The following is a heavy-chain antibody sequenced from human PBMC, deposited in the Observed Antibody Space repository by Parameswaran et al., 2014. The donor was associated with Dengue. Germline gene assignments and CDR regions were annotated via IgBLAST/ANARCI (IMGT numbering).Heavy chain of an antibody. D-gene: IGHD4-23*01. CDR2: IIPILGIA. Sequence: SWVRQAPGQGLEWMGRIIPILGIANYAQKFQGRVTITADKSTSTAYMELSSLRSEDTAVYYCARSTTVVTKIDYWGQGTLVTVSS. V-gene: IGHV1-69*02. CDR3: ARSTTVVTKIDY. J-gene: IGHJ4*02.